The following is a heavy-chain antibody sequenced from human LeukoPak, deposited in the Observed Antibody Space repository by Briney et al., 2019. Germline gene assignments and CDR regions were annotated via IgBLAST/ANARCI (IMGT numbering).Heavy chain of an antibody. CDR3: ARGKYYYGSGSYHPGLPADY. V-gene: IGHV4-39*07. CDR2: IYYSGGA. J-gene: IGHJ4*02. Sequence: SETLSLTCTVSGGSISSSSYYWGWIRQPPGKGLEWIGSIYYSGGAYYNPSLKSRVTISVDTSKNQFSLKLSSVTAADTAVYYCARGKYYYGSGSYHPGLPADYWGQGTLVTVSS. CDR1: GGSISSSSYY. D-gene: IGHD3-10*01.